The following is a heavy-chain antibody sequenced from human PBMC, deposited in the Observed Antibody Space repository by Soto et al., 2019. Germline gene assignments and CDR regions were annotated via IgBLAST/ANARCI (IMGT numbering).Heavy chain of an antibody. CDR1: GDTFTSYD. CDR3: ARIGYDFWSGYYSNYYYYGMDV. CDR2: MNPNSGNT. J-gene: IGHJ6*02. Sequence: ASVKVSCKASGDTFTSYDINWVRQATGQGLEWMGWMNPNSGNTGYAQKFQGRVTMTRNTSISTAYMELSSLRSEDTAVYYCARIGYDFWSGYYSNYYYYGMDVWGQGTTVTVSS. D-gene: IGHD3-3*01. V-gene: IGHV1-8*01.